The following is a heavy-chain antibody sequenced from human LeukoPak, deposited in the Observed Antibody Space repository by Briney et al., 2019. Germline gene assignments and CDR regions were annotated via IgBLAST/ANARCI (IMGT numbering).Heavy chain of an antibody. CDR3: ARQGPKNYYDSSGQT. Sequence: GESLKISCKGSGYSFTSYWIGWVRQMPGKGLEWMGIIYPGDSDTRYSPSFQGQVTISADKSISTAYLQWSSLKASDTAMYYCARQGPKNYYDSSGQTWGQGTLVTVSS. CDR1: GYSFTSYW. CDR2: IYPGDSDT. D-gene: IGHD3-22*01. J-gene: IGHJ5*02. V-gene: IGHV5-51*01.